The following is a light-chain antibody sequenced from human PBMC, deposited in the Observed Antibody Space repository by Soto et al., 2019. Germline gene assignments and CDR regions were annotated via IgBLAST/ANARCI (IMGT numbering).Light chain of an antibody. V-gene: IGLV2-18*02. CDR1: SSDVGTYDR. CDR2: EVH. Sequence: QSVLTQPPSVSGSPGQSVTISCIGSSSDVGTYDRVSWYQAPPGTAPKLIIYEVHYRPSGVPDRFSGSKSGNTASLTISGLQAEDEADYYCSSYAASTTLLFGGGTQLTV. J-gene: IGLJ2*01. CDR3: SSYAASTTLL.